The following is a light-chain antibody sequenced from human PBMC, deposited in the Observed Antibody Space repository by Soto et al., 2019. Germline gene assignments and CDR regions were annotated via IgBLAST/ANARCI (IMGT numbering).Light chain of an antibody. CDR1: QDISNY. J-gene: IGKJ1*01. CDR3: QHYNSYSEA. V-gene: IGKV1-27*01. CDR2: AAS. Sequence: DIQVTQSPSSLSASIGDRVTLTCRASQDISNYLAWYQQKPGKVPKLLIYAASTLQSGVPSRFSGSGSGTEFTLTISSLQPDDFATYYCQHYNSYSEAFGQGTKVDIK.